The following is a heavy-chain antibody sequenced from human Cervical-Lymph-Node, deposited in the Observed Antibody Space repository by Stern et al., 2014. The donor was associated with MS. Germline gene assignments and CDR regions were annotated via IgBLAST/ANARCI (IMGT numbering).Heavy chain of an antibody. Sequence: VQLVQSGPGLVKPSQTLSLTCTVSGGSVSSGSRYWSWIRQHPGKGLEWIGYISYSGNTYYSPSLQSRLTISMDTSKNQFSLELRSVTAADTAIYYCARVTEFLRFFYPDYWGQGTLVTVSS. CDR3: ARVTEFLRFFYPDY. J-gene: IGHJ4*02. V-gene: IGHV4-31*03. CDR2: ISYSGNT. CDR1: GGSVSSGSRY. D-gene: IGHD3-3*01.